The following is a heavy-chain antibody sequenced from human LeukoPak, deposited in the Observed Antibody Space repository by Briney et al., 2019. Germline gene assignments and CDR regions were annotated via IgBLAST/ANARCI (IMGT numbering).Heavy chain of an antibody. CDR1: GFTFSDLW. J-gene: IGHJ4*02. CDR2: INQDGSEN. D-gene: IGHD3-10*01. Sequence: PGGSLRLSCAASGFTFSDLWMGWVRQAPGKGLEWVANINQDGSENYYVDSVKGRFTISRDNAKNPLYLQMNSLRAEDTAVYYCTKGRSNHYWGQGTLVTVST. V-gene: IGHV3-7*01. CDR3: TKGRSNHY.